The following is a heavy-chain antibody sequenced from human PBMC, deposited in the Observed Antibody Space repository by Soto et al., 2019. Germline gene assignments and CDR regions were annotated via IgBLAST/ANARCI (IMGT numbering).Heavy chain of an antibody. CDR2: IRSKANSYAT. V-gene: IGHV3-73*01. CDR1: GFTFSSYG. CDR3: TRHRGYSDDFWSGYYGPDYYYYYGMDV. J-gene: IGHJ6*02. Sequence: GGSLRLSCAASGFTFSSYGMHWVRQASGKGLEWVGRIRSKANSYATAYAASVKGRFTISRDDSKNTAYLQMNSLKTEDTAVYYCTRHRGYSDDFWSGYYGPDYYYYYGMDVWGQGTTVTVSS. D-gene: IGHD3-3*01.